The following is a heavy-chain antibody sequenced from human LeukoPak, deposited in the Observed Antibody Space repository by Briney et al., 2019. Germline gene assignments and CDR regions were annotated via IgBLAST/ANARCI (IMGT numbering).Heavy chain of an antibody. D-gene: IGHD3-10*01. J-gene: IGHJ4*02. CDR3: ARTVPGYFFDS. Sequence: GGSLRLSCAASGFTFSSYWMHWVRQAPGMGLVWVLRINTDGSSTTYAGSVKGRFTIPRDSAKNTLYLQMNSLRAEDTAVYYCARTVPGYFFDSWGQGTLVTVSS. CDR2: INTDGSST. V-gene: IGHV3-74*01. CDR1: GFTFSSYW.